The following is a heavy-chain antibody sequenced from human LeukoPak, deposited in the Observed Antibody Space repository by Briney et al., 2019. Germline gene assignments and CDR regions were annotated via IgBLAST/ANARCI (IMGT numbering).Heavy chain of an antibody. CDR3: AKDITWGFSSVWYDY. CDR1: GFTFNSYG. D-gene: IGHD6-19*01. J-gene: IGHJ4*02. Sequence: GGSLRLSCAASGFTFNSYGMHWVRQAPGKGLEWVAAISYDGSNKYYADSVKGRFTISRESSKNTLDLQMNSLRAEDTAVYYCAKDITWGFSSVWYDYLGQGTLVTVSS. V-gene: IGHV3-30*18. CDR2: ISYDGSNK.